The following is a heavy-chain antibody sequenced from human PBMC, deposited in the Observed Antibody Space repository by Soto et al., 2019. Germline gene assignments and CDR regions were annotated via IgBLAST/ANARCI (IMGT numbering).Heavy chain of an antibody. J-gene: IGHJ5*02. CDR1: GGSISSSSYY. CDR2: VSYSGTT. Sequence: PSETLSLTCTVSGGSISSSSYYWGWIRQPPGKGLEWIGSVSYSGTTYYNPSLKSRVTISVDTSKNQFSLKLNSVTAADTAMYYCARPVGAIAYNWFDPWGQGALVTVSS. CDR3: ARPVGAIAYNWFDP. D-gene: IGHD1-26*01. V-gene: IGHV4-39*01.